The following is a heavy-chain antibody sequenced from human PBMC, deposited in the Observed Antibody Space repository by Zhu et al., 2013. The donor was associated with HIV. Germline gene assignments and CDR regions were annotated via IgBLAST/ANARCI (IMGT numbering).Heavy chain of an antibody. CDR3: ARDPSGYNNNWYFDY. Sequence: QVQLVQSGAEVKKPGASVKVSCKTSGYIFSDYYLHWMRQVPGQGPEWMGWINPNTGGTNYRQKFQGRVTMTRDTSIDTAYMELRSLRSDDTAIYFCARDPSGYNNNWYFDYWGQGTLVTVSS. V-gene: IGHV1-2*02. J-gene: IGHJ4*02. CDR2: INPNTGGT. D-gene: IGHD1-20*01. CDR1: GYIFSDYY.